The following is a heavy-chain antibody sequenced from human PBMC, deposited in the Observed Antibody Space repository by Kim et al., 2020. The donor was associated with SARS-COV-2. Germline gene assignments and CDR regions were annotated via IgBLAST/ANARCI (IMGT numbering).Heavy chain of an antibody. CDR1: GGSISSGGYY. V-gene: IGHV4-31*03. CDR3: ARGDYGDYEEDWFDP. CDR2: IYYSGST. D-gene: IGHD4-17*01. Sequence: SETLSLTCTVSGGSISSGGYYWSWIRQHPGKGLEWMGYIYYSGSTYYNPSLKSRVTISVDTSKNQFSLKLSSVTAADTAVYYCARGDYGDYEEDWFDPWGQGTLVTVSS. J-gene: IGHJ5*02.